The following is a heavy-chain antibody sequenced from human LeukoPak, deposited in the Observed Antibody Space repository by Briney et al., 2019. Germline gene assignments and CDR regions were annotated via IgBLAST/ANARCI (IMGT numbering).Heavy chain of an antibody. CDR3: ARATPDYYEYTNYRYYFDY. CDR2: IYYSGNT. Sequence: PSQTLSLTCGVTGGSISAGDYYWSWIRQPPGKGLEWIGYIYYSGNTYYRPSLRSRATISMDTSKNQISLKLNSVTAADTAVYYYARATPDYYEYTNYRYYFDYWGQGTLVTVSS. CDR1: GGSISAGDYY. V-gene: IGHV4-30-4*01. J-gene: IGHJ4*02. D-gene: IGHD3-22*01.